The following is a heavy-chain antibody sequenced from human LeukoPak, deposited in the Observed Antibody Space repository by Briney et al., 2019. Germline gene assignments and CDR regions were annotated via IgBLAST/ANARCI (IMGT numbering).Heavy chain of an antibody. CDR2: INHSGST. Sequence: SETLSLTCAVYGGSFSGYYWSWIRQPPGKGLEWIGEINHSGSTNYNPSLKSRVTISVDTSKNQFSLKLSSVTAADTAVYYCARGANFCSSTSCLNPRRRYHWFDPWGQGTLVTVSS. V-gene: IGHV4-34*01. J-gene: IGHJ5*02. CDR3: ARGANFCSSTSCLNPRRRYHWFDP. D-gene: IGHD2-2*01. CDR1: GGSFSGYY.